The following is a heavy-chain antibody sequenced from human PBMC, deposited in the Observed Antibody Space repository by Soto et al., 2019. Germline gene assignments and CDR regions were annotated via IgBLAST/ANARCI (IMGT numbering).Heavy chain of an antibody. CDR3: AKDWDYGDNDAFDY. CDR2: ISNDGNIK. V-gene: IGHV3-30*18. J-gene: IGHJ4*02. D-gene: IGHD4-17*01. Sequence: QVQLVESGGGVVQPGRSLRLSCAASGFIFSKYGMHWVRQAPGKGLEWVAVISNDGNIKYYGDSVKGRFTISRDNSKNTLSLQMNSLRAEDTAVCYCAKDWDYGDNDAFDYWGQGTLVIVSS. CDR1: GFIFSKYG.